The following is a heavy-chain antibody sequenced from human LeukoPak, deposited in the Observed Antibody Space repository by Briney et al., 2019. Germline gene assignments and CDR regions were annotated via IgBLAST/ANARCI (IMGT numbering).Heavy chain of an antibody. D-gene: IGHD6-6*01. CDR3: ARGSIAARPRVYYYYYMDV. J-gene: IGHJ6*03. CDR2: ISAYNGNT. CDR1: GYTFTSYG. V-gene: IGHV1-18*01. Sequence: ASVKVSCKASGYTFTSYGISWVRQAPGQGLEWMGWISAYNGNTNYAQKLQGRVTMTTDTSTSTAHMELRSLRSDDTAVYYCARGSIAARPRVYYYYYMDVWGKGTTVTVSS.